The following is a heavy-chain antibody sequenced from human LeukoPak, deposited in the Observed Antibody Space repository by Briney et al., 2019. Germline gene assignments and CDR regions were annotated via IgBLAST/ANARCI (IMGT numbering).Heavy chain of an antibody. D-gene: IGHD5-18*01. Sequence: SETLSLTCTVSGYSISSGYYWGWIRQPPGQGLEWIGSIYHSGSTYYNPSLKSRVTISVDKSKNQFSLKLNSVTAADTDVSYCAGDPRRGVSYGGRVYWGQGTLVTVSS. CDR1: GYSISSGYY. J-gene: IGHJ4*02. CDR2: IYHSGST. CDR3: AGDPRRGVSYGGRVY. V-gene: IGHV4-38-2*02.